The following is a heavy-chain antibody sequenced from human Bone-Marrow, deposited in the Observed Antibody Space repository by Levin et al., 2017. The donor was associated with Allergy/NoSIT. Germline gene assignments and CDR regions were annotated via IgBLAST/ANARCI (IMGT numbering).Heavy chain of an antibody. J-gene: IGHJ4*02. Sequence: GESLKISCAASGFTFSSYGIHWVRQAPGKGLEWVAVIEYDGSNKYYADSVKGRFTISRDNFKNTLYLQMNSLRAEDTALYYCARDHSGYGRFDYWGQGTLVSVSS. CDR1: GFTFSSYG. CDR2: IEYDGSNK. CDR3: ARDHSGYGRFDY. V-gene: IGHV3-33*05. D-gene: IGHD5-12*01.